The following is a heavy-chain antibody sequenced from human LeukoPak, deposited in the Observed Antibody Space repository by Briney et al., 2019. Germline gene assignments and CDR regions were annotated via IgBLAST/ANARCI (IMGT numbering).Heavy chain of an antibody. J-gene: IGHJ4*02. D-gene: IGHD3-3*02. CDR3: ARDRHFAPIFDY. CDR1: GGSISSYY. CDR2: IYTSGST. Sequence: SETLSLTCSVSGGSISSYYWSWIRQPAGKGLEWIGRIYTSGSTNYNPSLKSRVTMSVDTSKNQFSLKLSSVTAADTAVYYCARDRHFAPIFDYWGQGTLVTVSS. V-gene: IGHV4-4*07.